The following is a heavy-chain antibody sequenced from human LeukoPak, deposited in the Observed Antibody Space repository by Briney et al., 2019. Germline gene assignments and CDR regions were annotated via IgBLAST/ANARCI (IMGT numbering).Heavy chain of an antibody. CDR2: IWYDGSHN. Sequence: GGSLSLSCAPSRLTFSTSCMHCVRHAPDKGLEWVASIWYDGSHNYYGDSVKGRFTIYRDNSNNTLYLQMNSLRVEDTAVYYCAKEAGITYLSNWFDAWGQGTLVTVSS. V-gene: IGHV3-30*02. D-gene: IGHD1-20*01. CDR1: RLTFSTSC. J-gene: IGHJ5*02. CDR3: AKEAGITYLSNWFDA.